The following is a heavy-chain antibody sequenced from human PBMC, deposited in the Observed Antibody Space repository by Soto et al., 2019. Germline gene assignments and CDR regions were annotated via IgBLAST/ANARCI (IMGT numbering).Heavy chain of an antibody. Sequence: TRSLTGRGPGVTMSYGGYSWSWIRQSPEKGLEWLGYIGHLETTYYNPSFKSLLSLSIDRTRNQFSLKLSSVTAADTAVYYCARGPFGYSSSCLNWFDPWGQGTLVTVYS. CDR1: GVTMSYGGYS. V-gene: IGHV4-30-2*06. D-gene: IGHD6-13*01. CDR3: ARGPFGYSSSCLNWFDP. J-gene: IGHJ5*02. CDR2: IGHLETT.